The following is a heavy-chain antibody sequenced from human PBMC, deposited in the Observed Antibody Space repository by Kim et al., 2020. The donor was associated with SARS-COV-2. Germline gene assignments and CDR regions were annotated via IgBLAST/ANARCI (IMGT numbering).Heavy chain of an antibody. V-gene: IGHV4-34*01. J-gene: IGHJ4*02. CDR3: ASSRYAAAVGY. CDR1: GGSFSGYY. CDR2: INHSGST. Sequence: SETLSLTCAVYGGSFSGYYWSWIRQPPGKGLEWIGEINHSGSTNYNPSLKSRVTISVDTSKNQFSLKLSSVTAADTAVYHCASSRYAAAVGYWGQGTLVTVSS. D-gene: IGHD6-13*01.